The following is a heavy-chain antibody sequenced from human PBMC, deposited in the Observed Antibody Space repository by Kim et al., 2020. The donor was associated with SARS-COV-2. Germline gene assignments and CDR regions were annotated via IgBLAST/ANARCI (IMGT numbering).Heavy chain of an antibody. D-gene: IGHD3-10*01. V-gene: IGHV3-30*07. J-gene: IGHJ6*02. CDR3: ARSPRGSARATSYYGMDV. Sequence: VKGRFTISRDNFKNKLYLQIKSLRVEDTAVYFCARSPRGSARATSYYGMDVWGQGTTVTVSS.